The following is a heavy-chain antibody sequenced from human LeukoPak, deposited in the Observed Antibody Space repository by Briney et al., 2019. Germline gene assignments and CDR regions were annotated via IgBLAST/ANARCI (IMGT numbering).Heavy chain of an antibody. CDR2: IYYSGST. Sequence: SETLSLTCTVSGGSISNYYWSWSRQPPGKGLEWIGYIYYSGSTNYNPSLKSRVTISVDTSKNQFSLKLSSVTAADTAVYYCAREGPGYSNYDTDPDAFDIWGQGTMVTVSS. CDR3: AREGPGYSNYDTDPDAFDI. J-gene: IGHJ3*02. D-gene: IGHD4-11*01. V-gene: IGHV4-59*01. CDR1: GGSISNYY.